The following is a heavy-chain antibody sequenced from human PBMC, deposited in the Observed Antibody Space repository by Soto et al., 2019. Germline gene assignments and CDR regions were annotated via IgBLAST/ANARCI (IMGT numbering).Heavy chain of an antibody. D-gene: IGHD2-2*01. CDR1: GFSLSTSGVG. Sequence: QITLKESGPTLVKPTQTLTLTCTFSGFSLSTSGVGVGWIRQPPGKALEWLALIYWDDDKRYSPSLKSRLTTTKDTSKNQVVLTMTNMDPVDTATYYCAHSGSYCSSTSCQVRFDPWGQGTLVTVSS. CDR3: AHSGSYCSSTSCQVRFDP. V-gene: IGHV2-5*02. J-gene: IGHJ5*02. CDR2: IYWDDDK.